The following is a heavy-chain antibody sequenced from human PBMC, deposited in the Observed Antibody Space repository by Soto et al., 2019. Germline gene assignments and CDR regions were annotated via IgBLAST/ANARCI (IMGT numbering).Heavy chain of an antibody. V-gene: IGHV3-48*02. CDR2: ISRSSSSTI. Sequence: PGGSLRLSCAASGFTLSTYSLNWVRQAPGKGLELISYISRSSSSTIYYADSVKGRFTISRDDALNSLYLQMNSLRDDDTAVYYCARDRLRYSYGNRMHVWGQGTTVTVSS. D-gene: IGHD5-18*01. J-gene: IGHJ6*02. CDR1: GFTLSTYS. CDR3: ARDRLRYSYGNRMHV.